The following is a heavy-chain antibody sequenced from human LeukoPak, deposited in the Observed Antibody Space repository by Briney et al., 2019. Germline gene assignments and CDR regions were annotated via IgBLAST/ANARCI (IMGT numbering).Heavy chain of an antibody. V-gene: IGHV3-23*01. J-gene: IGHJ4*02. Sequence: GGSLRLSCAASGFTFSSYDMSWVRQAPGKGLEWVSGISGSGSTTKYADPVKGRFTISRDNSKNTLYLQMNSLRAEDTAVYYCAKDPYSDSSGRDYWGQGTLVTVSS. CDR3: AKDPYSDSSGRDY. CDR2: ISGSGSTT. CDR1: GFTFSSYD. D-gene: IGHD3-22*01.